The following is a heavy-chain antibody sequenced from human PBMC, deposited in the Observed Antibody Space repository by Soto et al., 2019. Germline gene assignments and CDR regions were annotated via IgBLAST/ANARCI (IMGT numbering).Heavy chain of an antibody. CDR1: GLSISSDNW. CDR3: ARDQGSHPGD. J-gene: IGHJ4*02. CDR2: IHHSGST. D-gene: IGHD3-10*01. Sequence: QVQLQESGPGLVRPSGPVALTCAVSGLSISSDNWWSWIRQPPGKVLEWIGEIHHSGSTNYNPSLKSRVTMSVVPSKDLFSLTLNSVTAADTAFYYCARDQGSHPGDWGQGTLVAVSA. V-gene: IGHV4-4*02.